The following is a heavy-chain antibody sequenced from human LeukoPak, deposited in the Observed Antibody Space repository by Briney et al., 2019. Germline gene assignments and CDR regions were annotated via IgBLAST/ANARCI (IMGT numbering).Heavy chain of an antibody. J-gene: IGHJ4*02. D-gene: IGHD2-15*01. Sequence: ETLSLTCAVYGGSFSGYYWSWVRQAPGKGLEWVANIKQDGSEKYYVDSVKGRFTISRDNAKNSLYLQMNSLRAEDTAVYYCARVDCSGGSCYSDFWGQGTLVTVSS. CDR2: IKQDGSEK. V-gene: IGHV3-7*04. CDR3: ARVDCSGGSCYSDF. CDR1: GGSFSGYY.